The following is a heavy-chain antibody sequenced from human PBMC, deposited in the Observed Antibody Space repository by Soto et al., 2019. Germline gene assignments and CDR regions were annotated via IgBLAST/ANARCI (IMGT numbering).Heavy chain of an antibody. D-gene: IGHD3-10*01. CDR3: ARDGCLGRHHGSGICEAYYGMDV. V-gene: IGHV3-30-3*01. J-gene: IGHJ6*02. Sequence: QVQLVESGGGVVQPGRSLRLSCAASGFTFSSYAMHWVRQAPGKGLEWVAVISYDGSNKYYADSVKGRFTISRDNSKNTQYLQMNSLGAEDTAVYYCARDGCLGRHHGSGICEAYYGMDVWGQGTTVTVSS. CDR2: ISYDGSNK. CDR1: GFTFSSYA.